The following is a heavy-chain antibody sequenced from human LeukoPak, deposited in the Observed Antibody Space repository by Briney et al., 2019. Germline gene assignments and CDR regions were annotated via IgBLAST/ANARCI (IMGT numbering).Heavy chain of an antibody. V-gene: IGHV5-51*01. Sequence: GESLKISCKGSGYSFTSYWIGWVRQMPGKGLGWMGIIYPGDSDTRYSPSFQGQVTISADKSISTAYLQWSSLKASGTAMYYCARSYGGPDYYDSSGYSAYDYWGQGTLVTVSS. D-gene: IGHD3-22*01. CDR3: ARSYGGPDYYDSSGYSAYDY. CDR2: IYPGDSDT. CDR1: GYSFTSYW. J-gene: IGHJ4*02.